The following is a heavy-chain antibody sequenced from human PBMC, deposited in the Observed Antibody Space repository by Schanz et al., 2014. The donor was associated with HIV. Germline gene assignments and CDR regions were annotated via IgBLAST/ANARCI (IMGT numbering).Heavy chain of an antibody. CDR2: ISSNSAYI. Sequence: EVQLVESGGGLVQPGRSLRLSCAASGFRFGDYAMHWVRQAPGKGLEWVSSISSNSAYIYYADSLKGRFTISRDNANNSLYLQLNSLSAEDTAVYYCARDRRQQLVEGGDGMDVWGQGTTVTVSS. J-gene: IGHJ6*02. D-gene: IGHD6-13*01. CDR1: GFRFGDYA. V-gene: IGHV3-21*02. CDR3: ARDRRQQLVEGGDGMDV.